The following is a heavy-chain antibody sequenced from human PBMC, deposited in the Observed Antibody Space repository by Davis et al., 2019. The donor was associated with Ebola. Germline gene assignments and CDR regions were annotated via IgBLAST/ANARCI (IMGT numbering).Heavy chain of an antibody. CDR3: ARMSCSSGNCGWFGDRPTHFDY. CDR2: IYYSGST. Sequence: MPSETLSLTCTVSGGSTSSYYWSWIRQPPGKGLEWIGYIYYSGSTNYNPSLKSRVTISVDTSKNQFSLKLSSVTAADTAVYYCARMSCSSGNCGWFGDRPTHFDYWGQGTLVTVSS. V-gene: IGHV4-59*01. CDR1: GGSTSSYY. J-gene: IGHJ4*02. D-gene: IGHD3-10*01.